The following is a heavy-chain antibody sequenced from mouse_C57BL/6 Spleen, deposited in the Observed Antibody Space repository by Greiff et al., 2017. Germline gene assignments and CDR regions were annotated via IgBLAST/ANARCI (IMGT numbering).Heavy chain of an antibody. Sequence: VQLQQSGAELVRPGASVKLSCKASGYTFTDYYINWVKQRPGQGLEWIARIYPGSGNTYYNEKFKGKATLTAENSSSTAYMQLSSLTSEDSAVYFWAREGGIYYYGSGDPYDAMDYWGQGTSVTVSS. V-gene: IGHV1-76*01. CDR3: AREGGIYYYGSGDPYDAMDY. J-gene: IGHJ4*01. CDR1: GYTFTDYY. D-gene: IGHD1-1*01. CDR2: IYPGSGNT.